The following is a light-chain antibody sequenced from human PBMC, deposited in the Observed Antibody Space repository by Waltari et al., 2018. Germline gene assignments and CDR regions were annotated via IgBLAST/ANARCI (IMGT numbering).Light chain of an antibody. CDR1: HNDIGSYHH. CDR2: EVN. Sequence: QSALTQPPSASVSPGQSVTISCIGTHNDIGSYHHVSWYQQHPGKAPKFIIFEVNKRPSGVPDRFSGAKSGNTASLTVSGLQADDEADYYCTSYGGDNNIVIFGGGTKLTVL. J-gene: IGLJ2*01. CDR3: TSYGGDNNIVI. V-gene: IGLV2-8*01.